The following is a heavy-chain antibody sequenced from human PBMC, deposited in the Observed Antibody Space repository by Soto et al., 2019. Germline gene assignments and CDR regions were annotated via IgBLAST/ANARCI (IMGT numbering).Heavy chain of an antibody. CDR3: AKAGGDC. V-gene: IGHV3-23*01. D-gene: IGHD3-10*01. CDR1: GFTVSKYA. J-gene: IGHJ4*02. CDR2: FSGSGGAI. Sequence: VQVLESGGGLVQPGESLRLSCAASGFTVSKYAMSWVRQAPGKGLEWVSGFSGSGGAIYYADSVKGRFTISRDNSKNTFYLQMSSLRADDTAVYYCAKAGGDCWGQGTLVIVSS.